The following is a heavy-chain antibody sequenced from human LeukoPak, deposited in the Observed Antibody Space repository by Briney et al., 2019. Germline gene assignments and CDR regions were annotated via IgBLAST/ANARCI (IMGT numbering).Heavy chain of an antibody. CDR3: ARDHSAYPTHQDY. CDR1: GYTFTGYY. CDR2: INPNSGAT. Sequence: GASVKVSCKASGYTFTGYYMHWVRQAPGQGLEWMGWINPNSGATNYAQRFQGRVTMTRDTSISTAYMERSRLTSDDTAIYYCARDHSAYPTHQDYWGQGTLVTVSS. V-gene: IGHV1-2*02. J-gene: IGHJ4*02. D-gene: IGHD5-12*01.